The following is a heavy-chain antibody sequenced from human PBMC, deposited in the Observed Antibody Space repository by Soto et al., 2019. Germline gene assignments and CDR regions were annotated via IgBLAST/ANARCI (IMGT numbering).Heavy chain of an antibody. V-gene: IGHV1-18*01. CDR1: GYTFTSYG. J-gene: IGHJ4*02. CDR2: ISAYNGNT. Sequence: QVQLVQSGAEVKKPGASVKVSCKASGYTFTSYGISWVRQAPGQGLEWMGWISAYNGNTNYAQKLQGRVTMTTDTSTSTAYMELRSLRSDDTAVYYCARGPNRSGYDSSLSSGWYRGDYWGQGTLVTVSS. CDR3: ARGPNRSGYDSSLSSGWYRGDY. D-gene: IGHD6-19*01.